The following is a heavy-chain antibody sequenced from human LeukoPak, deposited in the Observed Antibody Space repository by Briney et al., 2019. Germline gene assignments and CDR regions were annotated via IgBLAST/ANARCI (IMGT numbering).Heavy chain of an antibody. CDR2: IIPIFGTA. D-gene: IGHD1-26*01. J-gene: IGHJ4*02. V-gene: IGHV1-69*13. Sequence: VASVKVSCKASGYTFTSYGISWVRQAPGQGLEWMGGIIPIFGTANYAQKFQGRVTITADESTSTAYMELSSLRSEDTAVYYCASPERGGSYNYAFDYWGQGTLVTVSS. CDR3: ASPERGGSYNYAFDY. CDR1: GYTFTSYG.